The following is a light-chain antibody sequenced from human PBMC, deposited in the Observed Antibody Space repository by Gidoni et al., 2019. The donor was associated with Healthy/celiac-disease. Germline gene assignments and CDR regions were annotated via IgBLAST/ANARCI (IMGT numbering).Light chain of an antibody. V-gene: IGLV1-40*01. CDR1: SSNIGAGYD. J-gene: IGLJ2*01. Sequence: HSVLQQPPSVSRAPGQRVTISCTGSSSNIGAGYDVHWYQQLPGTAPKLLIYGNSNRPSGVPDRFSGSKSGTSASLAITGLQAEDEADYYCQSYDSSLSGVVFGGGTKLTVL. CDR2: GNS. CDR3: QSYDSSLSGVV.